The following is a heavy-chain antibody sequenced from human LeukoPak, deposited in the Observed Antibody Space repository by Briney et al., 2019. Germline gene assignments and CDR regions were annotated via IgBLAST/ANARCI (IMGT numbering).Heavy chain of an antibody. Sequence: SVKVSCKASGGTFSSYAISWVRQAPGQGLEWMGGIIPIFGTANYAQKFQGRVTITADESTSTAYMELSSLRSEDTAVYYCARDWWKVTSLAVAGSNWFDPWGQGTLVTVCS. CDR3: ARDWWKVTSLAVAGSNWFDP. CDR2: IIPIFGTA. V-gene: IGHV1-69*01. D-gene: IGHD6-19*01. J-gene: IGHJ5*02. CDR1: GGTFSSYA.